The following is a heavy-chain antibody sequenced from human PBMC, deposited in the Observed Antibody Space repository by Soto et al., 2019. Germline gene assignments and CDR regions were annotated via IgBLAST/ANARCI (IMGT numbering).Heavy chain of an antibody. CDR1: GFTFSSFE. CDR3: ARATYSSSYYFDS. Sequence: VQLVESGGGLVQPGGSLRLSCAVSGFTFSSFEMNWVRQAPGKGLEWVSKIGSSGSTIWYADSVKGRFTISRDNAKNSLYLQMNSLRGEDTAVYYCARATYSSSYYFDSWGQGTLVTVSS. D-gene: IGHD6-6*01. J-gene: IGHJ4*02. CDR2: IGSSGSTI. V-gene: IGHV3-48*03.